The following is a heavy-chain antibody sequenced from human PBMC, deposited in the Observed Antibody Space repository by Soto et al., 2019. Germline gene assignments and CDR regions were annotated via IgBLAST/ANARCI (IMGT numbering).Heavy chain of an antibody. V-gene: IGHV3-48*01. CDR2: ISSSSSTI. CDR1: GFTFSSYS. CDR3: ARDQDCSGGSCYVVLDY. D-gene: IGHD2-15*01. Sequence: GSLRLSCAASGFTFSSYSMNWVRQAPGKGLEWVSYISSSSSTIYYADSVKGRFTISRDNAKNSLYLQMNSLRAEDTAVYYCARDQDCSGGSCYVVLDYWGQGTLVTVSS. J-gene: IGHJ4*02.